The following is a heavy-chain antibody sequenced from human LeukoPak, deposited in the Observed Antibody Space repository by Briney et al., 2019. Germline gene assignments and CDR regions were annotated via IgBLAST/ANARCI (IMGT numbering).Heavy chain of an antibody. CDR2: IYYSGST. Sequence: SETLSLTCVVSGGSISGYFWSWIRQPPGKGLEWIGYIYYSGSTNYNPSLKSRVTISVDTSKNQFSLRLSSVTAADTAVYYCARRWRGSCSCTCFDYWGQGALVTVSS. D-gene: IGHD6-13*01. CDR1: GGSISGYF. CDR3: ARRWRGSCSCTCFDY. V-gene: IGHV4-59*08. J-gene: IGHJ4*02.